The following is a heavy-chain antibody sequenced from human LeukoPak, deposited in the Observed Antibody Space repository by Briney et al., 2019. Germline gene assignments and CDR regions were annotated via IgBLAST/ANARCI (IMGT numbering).Heavy chain of an antibody. CDR2: ISSSGSTI. V-gene: IGHV3-48*04. J-gene: IGHJ3*02. D-gene: IGHD3-9*01. CDR3: ARGLESYTGSDAFDI. CDR1: GFTFSSYW. Sequence: PGGSLRLSCAASGFTFSSYWMSWVRQAPGKGLEWVSYISSSGSTIYYADSVKGRFTISRDNAKNSLYLQMNSLRAEDTAVYYCARGLESYTGSDAFDIWGQGTMVTVSS.